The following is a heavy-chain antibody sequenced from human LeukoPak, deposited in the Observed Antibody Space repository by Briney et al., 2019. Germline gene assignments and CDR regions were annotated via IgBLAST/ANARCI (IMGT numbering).Heavy chain of an antibody. CDR1: GDSISLSFYY. Sequence: KASETMSLTCSVSGDSISLSFYYWGWIRQPPGKGLEWIGSIYHSGSTYYNPSLKSRVTISVDTSKNQFSLKLSSVTAADTAVYYCARNGSVTMIIGLNPTADAFDIWGQGTMVTVSS. D-gene: IGHD3-22*01. J-gene: IGHJ3*02. CDR3: ARNGSVTMIIGLNPTADAFDI. V-gene: IGHV4-38-2*02. CDR2: IYHSGST.